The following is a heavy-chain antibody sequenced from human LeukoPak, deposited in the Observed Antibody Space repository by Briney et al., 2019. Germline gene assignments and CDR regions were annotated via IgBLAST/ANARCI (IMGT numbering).Heavy chain of an antibody. Sequence: GGSLGLSCAASGFTFSGSTMHWVRQASGKGLEWVGRIRSKAHSYATAYAASVKGRFTISRDDSKSTAYLQMNSLKTEDTAMYYCTQGYSSGWGQGTLVTISS. D-gene: IGHD6-19*01. CDR1: GFTFSGST. J-gene: IGHJ4*02. CDR2: IRSKAHSYAT. V-gene: IGHV3-73*01. CDR3: TQGYSSG.